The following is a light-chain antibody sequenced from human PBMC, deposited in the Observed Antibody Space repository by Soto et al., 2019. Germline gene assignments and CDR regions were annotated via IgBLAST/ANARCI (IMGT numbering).Light chain of an antibody. Sequence: DIQMTQSPSTLSASVGDRVTITCRASQSIRSLLAWYQQKPGKAPKLLIYGASSLESGVPSRFSGSGSGTEFTLTTSSLQPDDFATYYCQQYNSSWAFRQGTKVEIK. V-gene: IGKV1-5*01. CDR1: QSIRSL. CDR2: GAS. J-gene: IGKJ1*01. CDR3: QQYNSSWA.